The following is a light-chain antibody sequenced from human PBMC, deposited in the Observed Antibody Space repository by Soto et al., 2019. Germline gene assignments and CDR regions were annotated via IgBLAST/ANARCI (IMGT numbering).Light chain of an antibody. J-gene: IGLJ1*01. CDR2: DVS. CDR1: SSDVGGYNY. V-gene: IGLV2-14*01. Sequence: QSALTQPASVSGSPGQSITISCTGTSSDVGGYNYVSWYQQHPGKAPKLMLYDVSYRPSGVSNRFSGSKSGNTASLTISGLQAVDEADYYCSSYTGSSTLFVFGTGTKLTVL. CDR3: SSYTGSSTLFV.